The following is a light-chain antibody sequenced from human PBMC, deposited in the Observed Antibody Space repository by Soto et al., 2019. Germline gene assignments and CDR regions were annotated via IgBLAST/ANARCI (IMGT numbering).Light chain of an antibody. J-gene: IGKJ3*01. CDR3: QQSNNWPFT. CDR1: QSVNSN. V-gene: IGKV3-15*01. Sequence: EIVMTQSPATLSVSPGESATLSCRASQSVNSNYLTWYQQKPGLTPRLLIYHASTRAPGIPARFSGSGSGTEFTLTISSLQSEDFAVYYCQQSNNWPFTFGPGTKVDIK. CDR2: HAS.